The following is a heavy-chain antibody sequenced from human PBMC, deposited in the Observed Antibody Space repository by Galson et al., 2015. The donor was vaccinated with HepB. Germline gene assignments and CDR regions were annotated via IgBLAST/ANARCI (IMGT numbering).Heavy chain of an antibody. D-gene: IGHD3-9*01. V-gene: IGHV4-61*01. CDR2: IYYSGST. J-gene: IGHJ3*02. Sequence: ETLSLTCTVSGGSVSSGSYYWSWIRQPPGKGLGWIGYIYYSGSTNYNPSLKSRVTISVDTSKNQFSLKLSSVTAADTAVYYCAREDFDCAFDIWGQGTMVTVSS. CDR1: GGSVSSGSYY. CDR3: AREDFDCAFDI.